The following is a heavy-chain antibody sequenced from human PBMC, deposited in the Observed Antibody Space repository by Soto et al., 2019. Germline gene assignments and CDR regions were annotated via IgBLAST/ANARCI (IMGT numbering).Heavy chain of an antibody. Sequence: LGESLKISCKGSGYSFTSYWIGWVRQMPGKGLEWMGIIYPGDSDTRYSPSFQGQVTISADKSISTAYPQWSSLKASDTAMYYCARDYYDSSGYSPAYYYGMDVWGQGTTVTVSS. D-gene: IGHD3-22*01. CDR1: GYSFTSYW. CDR3: ARDYYDSSGYSPAYYYGMDV. CDR2: IYPGDSDT. V-gene: IGHV5-51*01. J-gene: IGHJ6*02.